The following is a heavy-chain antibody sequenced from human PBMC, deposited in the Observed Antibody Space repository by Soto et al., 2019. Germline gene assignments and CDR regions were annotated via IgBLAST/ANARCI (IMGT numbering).Heavy chain of an antibody. CDR2: IKPISDIT. CDR3: ARDPSTINKLIGVWFDP. V-gene: IGHV1-69*13. Sequence: SVKVSCKASGDAFGRFTINWVRQAPGQGLEWMGGIKPISDITNYAQRFQGRVTFTADASTSTVYLELSSLRSEDTAMYYCARDPSTINKLIGVWFDPWGQGTLVTVSS. J-gene: IGHJ5*02. CDR1: GDAFGRFT. D-gene: IGHD4-4*01.